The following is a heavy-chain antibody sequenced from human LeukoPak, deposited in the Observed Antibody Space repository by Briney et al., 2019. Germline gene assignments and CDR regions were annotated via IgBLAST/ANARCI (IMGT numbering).Heavy chain of an antibody. V-gene: IGHV1-2*02. D-gene: IGHD3-22*01. J-gene: IGHJ3*02. CDR3: ARAGFYYDSSGHNDAFDI. Sequence: ASVKVSYKASGYTFTGYYMHWVRQAPGQRLEWMGWINPNSGGTNYAQKFQGRVTMTRDTSISTAYMELSRLRSDDTAVYYCARAGFYYDSSGHNDAFDIWGQGTMVTVSS. CDR1: GYTFTGYY. CDR2: INPNSGGT.